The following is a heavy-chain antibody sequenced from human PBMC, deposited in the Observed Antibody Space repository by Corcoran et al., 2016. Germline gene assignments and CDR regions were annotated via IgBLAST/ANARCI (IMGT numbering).Heavy chain of an antibody. J-gene: IGHJ4*02. CDR2: SKSKTDGGTT. D-gene: IGHD3-10*01. Sequence: EVQLVESGGGLVKPGGSLRLSCAASGFTFSNAWMNWVRQAPGKGLEWVGRSKSKTDGGTTDYAAPVKGRFTISRDDSKNTLYLQMNSLKTEDTAVYYCTTAPYYSTGYWGQGTLVTVSS. CDR1: GFTFSNAW. V-gene: IGHV3-15*07. CDR3: TTAPYYSTGY.